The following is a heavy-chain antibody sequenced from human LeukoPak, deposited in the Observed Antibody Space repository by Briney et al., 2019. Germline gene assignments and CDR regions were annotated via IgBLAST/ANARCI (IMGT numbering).Heavy chain of an antibody. CDR1: GFSFSTYG. CDR2: IWYDGTNT. Sequence: GGSLRLSCAASGFSFSTYGTEWVRQAPGKGLEWVALIWYDGTNTYYVDPVKGRFTISRDNSKNTLYLQMNSLRAEDTAVYYCAKAGGNSGYDNYYYMDVWGKGTTVTVSS. CDR3: AKAGGNSGYDNYYYMDV. V-gene: IGHV3-33*03. J-gene: IGHJ6*03. D-gene: IGHD5-12*01.